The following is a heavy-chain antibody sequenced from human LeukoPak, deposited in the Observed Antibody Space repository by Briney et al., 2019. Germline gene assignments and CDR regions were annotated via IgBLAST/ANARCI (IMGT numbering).Heavy chain of an antibody. J-gene: IGHJ6*02. CDR1: GGSFSGYY. Sequence: PSETLSLTCAVYGGSFSGYYWTWIRQPAGKGLEWIGRMYSSGSTDYNPSLKSRLTMSLDTSKNQISLELTSVTAADTAMYYCSRGLIYSSGYDYGSDVWGQGTTVTVSS. D-gene: IGHD2-21*01. CDR2: MYSSGST. CDR3: SRGLIYSSGYDYGSDV. V-gene: IGHV4-59*10.